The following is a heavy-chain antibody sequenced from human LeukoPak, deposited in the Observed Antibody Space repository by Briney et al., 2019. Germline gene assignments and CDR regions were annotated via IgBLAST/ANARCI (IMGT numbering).Heavy chain of an antibody. Sequence: QPGRSLRLSCAASGFTFDDYAMHWVRQAPGKGLEWVSGISWTSDSRGYADSVKGRFTISRDNAKHSLYLQMNSLRAEDTALYYCAKGESYVDTACFYYWGQGTLVTASS. D-gene: IGHD5-18*01. CDR1: GFTFDDYA. V-gene: IGHV3-9*01. J-gene: IGHJ4*02. CDR2: ISWTSDSR. CDR3: AKGESYVDTACFYY.